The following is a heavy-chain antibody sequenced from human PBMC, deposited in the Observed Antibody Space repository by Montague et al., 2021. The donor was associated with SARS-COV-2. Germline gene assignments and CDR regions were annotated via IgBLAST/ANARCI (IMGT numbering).Heavy chain of an antibody. V-gene: IGHV4-39*07. D-gene: IGHD1-20*01. CDR1: GGSISSSSYY. CDR3: ARDQGYKWNYYYYYGMDV. CDR2: IYYSGST. Sequence: SETLSLTCTVSGGSISSSSYYWGCIRQPPGKGLEWFGRIYYSGSTYYNPSLKSRVTISVDTSKNQYSLKLSSVTAADTAVYYCARDQGYKWNYYYYYGMDVWGQGTTVTVSS. J-gene: IGHJ6*02.